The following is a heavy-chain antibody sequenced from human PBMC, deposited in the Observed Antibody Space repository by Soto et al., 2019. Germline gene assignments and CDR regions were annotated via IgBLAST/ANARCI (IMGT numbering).Heavy chain of an antibody. V-gene: IGHV4-30-4*01. CDR3: ARVGTGTTSFDY. D-gene: IGHD1-7*01. Sequence: SETLSLTCTVSGSSISSGVYYWSWIRQPPGKGLEWIGYIYYSGSTYYNPSLKSRVTISVDTSKNQFSLKLSSVTAADTAVYYCARVGTGTTSFDYWGQGTLVTVSS. CDR2: IYYSGST. J-gene: IGHJ4*02. CDR1: GSSISSGVYY.